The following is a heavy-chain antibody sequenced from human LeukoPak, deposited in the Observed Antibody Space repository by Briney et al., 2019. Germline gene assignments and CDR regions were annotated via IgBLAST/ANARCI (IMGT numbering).Heavy chain of an antibody. CDR1: GFTFSIYT. J-gene: IGHJ6*02. Sequence: PGGSLRLSCVASGFTFSIYTMSWVRQAPGKGLEWVSSITSSSSSMYSADSVKGRLTISRDNAKNSLYLQMNSLRAEDTAVYYCARVSPYYYGMDVWGQGTTVTVSS. V-gene: IGHV3-21*01. CDR3: ARVSPYYYGMDV. CDR2: ITSSSSSM.